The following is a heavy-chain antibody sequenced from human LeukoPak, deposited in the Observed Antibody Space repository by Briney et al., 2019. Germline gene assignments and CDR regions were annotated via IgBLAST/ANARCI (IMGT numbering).Heavy chain of an antibody. V-gene: IGHV3-23*03. CDR2: IYSGGAI. CDR1: GFTFSSYA. J-gene: IGHJ4*02. D-gene: IGHD1-14*01. CDR3: ARRPGN. Sequence: PGGSLRLSCAASGFTFSSYAMSWVRQAPGKGLEWVSLIYSGGAIRYADSVKGRFTISRDSSKYTLFLQMNDLTVEDTARYYCARRPGNWGQGILVTVSS.